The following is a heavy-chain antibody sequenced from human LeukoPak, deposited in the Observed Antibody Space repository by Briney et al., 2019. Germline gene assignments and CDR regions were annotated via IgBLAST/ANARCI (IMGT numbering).Heavy chain of an antibody. CDR1: GFTFSSYA. CDR3: AKVGDWSGYPNLDY. D-gene: IGHD3-3*01. Sequence: PGGSLRLSCAASGFTFSSYAMSWVRQAPGKGLEWVSAISGSGGGTYYADSVKGRFTISRDNSKNTLYLQMNSLRAEDTAVYYCAKVGDWSGYPNLDYWGQGTLVTVSS. J-gene: IGHJ4*02. V-gene: IGHV3-23*01. CDR2: ISGSGGGT.